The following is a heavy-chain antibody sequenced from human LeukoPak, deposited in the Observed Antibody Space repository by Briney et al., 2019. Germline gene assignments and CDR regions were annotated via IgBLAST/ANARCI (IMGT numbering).Heavy chain of an antibody. V-gene: IGHV1-8*03. Sequence: GASVKVSCKASGYTFTSYDINWVRQATGQGLEWMGWMNPNSGNTGYAQKFQGRVTITRNTSISTAYMELSSLRSEDTAVYYCARDGGYYGSGSYYPDYWGQGTLVTVSS. J-gene: IGHJ4*02. CDR2: MNPNSGNT. D-gene: IGHD3-10*01. CDR1: GYTFTSYD. CDR3: ARDGGYYGSGSYYPDY.